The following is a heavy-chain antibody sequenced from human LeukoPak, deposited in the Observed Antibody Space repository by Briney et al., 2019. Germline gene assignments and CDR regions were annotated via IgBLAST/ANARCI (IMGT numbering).Heavy chain of an antibody. J-gene: IGHJ4*02. Sequence: GGSLRLSCAASGFTFSDYYMSWIRQAPGKGLEWVSCISSSSYIYYADSVKGRFTISRDNAKNSLYLQMNSLRAEDTAVYYCARAHNWKYGSFDFWGQGTLVTVSS. CDR1: GFTFSDYY. V-gene: IGHV3-69-1*01. D-gene: IGHD1-7*01. CDR2: ISSSSYI. CDR3: ARAHNWKYGSFDF.